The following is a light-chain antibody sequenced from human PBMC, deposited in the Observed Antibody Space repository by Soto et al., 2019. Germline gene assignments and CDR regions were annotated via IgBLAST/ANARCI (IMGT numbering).Light chain of an antibody. CDR3: GSYTGSIYV. J-gene: IGLJ1*01. Sequence: QSALTQPASVSGSPGQSITISCTGTSSDVGGYKFVSWYQQHPGKAPKLMIYEVSNRPSGVSSRFSGSKSGNTASLTISGLQDEDDADYYCGSYTGSIYVFGPGTKVTVL. CDR2: EVS. CDR1: SSDVGGYKF. V-gene: IGLV2-14*01.